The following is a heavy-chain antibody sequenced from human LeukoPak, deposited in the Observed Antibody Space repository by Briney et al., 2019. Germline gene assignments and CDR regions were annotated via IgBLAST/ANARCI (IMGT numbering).Heavy chain of an antibody. V-gene: IGHV5-51*01. CDR3: ARLERHPWLQFEH. Sequence: KYGESLKISCKGSGYSFTSYWIGWVRQMPGKGLEWVGIIYPGDSDTRYSPSFQGQVTISADKSISTAYLQWSSLKASDTAMYYCARLERHPWLQFEHWGQGTLVTVSS. CDR2: IYPGDSDT. D-gene: IGHD5-24*01. CDR1: GYSFTSYW. J-gene: IGHJ1*01.